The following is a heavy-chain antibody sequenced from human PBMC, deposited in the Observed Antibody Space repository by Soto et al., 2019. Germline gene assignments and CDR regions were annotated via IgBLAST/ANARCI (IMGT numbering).Heavy chain of an antibody. CDR1: GGSISSSSYY. CDR3: ARVAVAGTRVDY. CDR2: IYYGVNT. V-gene: IGHV4-39*07. J-gene: IGHJ4*02. Sequence: PSDTLSLTCTVSGGSISSSSYYWGWIRQPPGKGLEWIGSIYYGVNTYYNPSLESRVTISVDKSRNQFSLKLSSVTAADTAVYYCARVAVAGTRVDYWGQGTLVNGSS. D-gene: IGHD6-19*01.